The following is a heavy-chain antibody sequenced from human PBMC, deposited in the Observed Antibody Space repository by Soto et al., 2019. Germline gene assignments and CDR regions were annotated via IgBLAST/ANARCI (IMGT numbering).Heavy chain of an antibody. Sequence: SETLSLTCTVSGGSISSYYWSWIRQPPGKGLEWIGYIYYSGSTNYNPSLKSRVTISVDTSKNQFSLKLSSVTAADTAVYYCARDKGYDFWSGYSVYYYYGMDVWGQGTRVTVS. J-gene: IGHJ6*02. V-gene: IGHV4-59*01. D-gene: IGHD3-3*01. CDR3: ARDKGYDFWSGYSVYYYYGMDV. CDR2: IYYSGST. CDR1: GGSISSYY.